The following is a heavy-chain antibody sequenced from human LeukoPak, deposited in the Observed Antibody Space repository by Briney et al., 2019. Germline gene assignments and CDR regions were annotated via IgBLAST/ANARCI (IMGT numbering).Heavy chain of an antibody. Sequence: QAGGSLRLSCEASGFTLSSNWMSWVRQAPGKGLEWVANIKQDGSEKWYVDSVKGRFTISRDNAKNSLYLQMNSLRAEDTAVYYCAMWELRNYYYMDVWGKGTTVTVSS. V-gene: IGHV3-7*01. CDR2: IKQDGSEK. D-gene: IGHD1-26*01. CDR1: GFTLSSNW. CDR3: AMWELRNYYYMDV. J-gene: IGHJ6*03.